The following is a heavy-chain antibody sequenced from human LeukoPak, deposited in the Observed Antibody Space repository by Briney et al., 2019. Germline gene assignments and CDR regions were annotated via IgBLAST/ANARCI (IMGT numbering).Heavy chain of an antibody. CDR1: GFTFSNYA. D-gene: IGHD3-22*01. CDR2: IGDSGDNT. V-gene: IGHV3-23*01. Sequence: GGSLRLSCATSGFTFSNYAMNWIRQAPGKGLEWVSGIGDSGDNTYYADSVKGRFTISRDNSKNTLYLQMASLRAEDTAVYYCAKEGYYYGGSGYYLFEYWGQGTLVTVSS. J-gene: IGHJ4*02. CDR3: AKEGYYYGGSGYYLFEY.